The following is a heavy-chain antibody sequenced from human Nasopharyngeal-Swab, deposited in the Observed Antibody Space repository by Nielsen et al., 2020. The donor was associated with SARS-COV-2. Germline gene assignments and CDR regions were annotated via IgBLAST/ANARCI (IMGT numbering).Heavy chain of an antibody. J-gene: IGHJ4*02. CDR2: IWYDGSNK. CDR3: AREGDIVVVTALDY. V-gene: IGHV3-33*01. Sequence: GGSLRLSCAASGFTFSSYGMHWVRQAPGKGLEWVAVIWYDGSNKYYTNSVKGRFTISRDNSKNTLYLQMNSLRAEDTAVYCCAREGDIVVVTALDYWGQGTLVTVSS. D-gene: IGHD2-21*02. CDR1: GFTFSSYG.